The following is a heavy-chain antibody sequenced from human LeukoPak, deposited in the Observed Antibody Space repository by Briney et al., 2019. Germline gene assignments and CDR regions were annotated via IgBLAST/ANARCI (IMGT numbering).Heavy chain of an antibody. V-gene: IGHV3-11*04. CDR3: ASAVQYYDFWSGYPIVDY. CDR2: ISSSGSTK. CDR1: GFTFSDYY. D-gene: IGHD3-3*01. J-gene: IGHJ4*02. Sequence: PGGSLRLSCAASGFTFSDYYMSWIRQAPGKGLEWISYISSSGSTKYYADSVKGRFTISRDNAKNSLYLQMNSLRAEDTAVYYCASAVQYYDFWSGYPIVDYWGQGTLVTVSS.